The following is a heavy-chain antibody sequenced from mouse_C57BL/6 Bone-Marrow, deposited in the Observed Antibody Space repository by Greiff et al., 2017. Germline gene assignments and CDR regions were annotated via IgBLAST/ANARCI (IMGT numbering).Heavy chain of an antibody. D-gene: IGHD1-1*01. J-gene: IGHJ3*01. CDR2: IDPETGGT. CDR3: TRPYYGSSLRKEWFAY. V-gene: IGHV1-15*01. Sequence: QVQLQQSGAELVRPGASVTLSCKASGYTFTDYEMHWVKQTPVHGLEWIGAIDPETGGTAYNQKFKGKAILTADKSSSTAYMELRSLTSEDSAVYYCTRPYYGSSLRKEWFAYWGQGTLVTVSA. CDR1: GYTFTDYE.